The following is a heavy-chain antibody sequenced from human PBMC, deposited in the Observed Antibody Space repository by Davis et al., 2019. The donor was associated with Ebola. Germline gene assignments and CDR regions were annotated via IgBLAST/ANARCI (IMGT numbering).Heavy chain of an antibody. J-gene: IGHJ4*02. CDR3: TTARRDSSGWIDS. D-gene: IGHD6-19*01. CDR1: GFTFINAW. V-gene: IGHV3-15*01. CDR2: IKSKAHGGTT. Sequence: PGGSLRLSCAASGFTFINAWMSWVRQAPGRGLEWVGRIKSKAHGGTTDYAEPVKGSFTISRDDSKNTLDLQMNSLKTEDTAVYYCTTARRDSSGWIDSWGQGTLVTVSS.